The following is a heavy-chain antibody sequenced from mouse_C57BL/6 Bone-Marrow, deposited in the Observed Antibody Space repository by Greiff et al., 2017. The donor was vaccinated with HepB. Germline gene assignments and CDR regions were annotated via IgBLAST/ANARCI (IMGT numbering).Heavy chain of an antibody. CDR3: ARHHYGRSSEYFDV. CDR1: GFTFSDYY. CDR2: ISNGGGST. Sequence: EVMLVESGGGLVQPGGSLKLSCAASGFTFSDYYMYWVRQTPEKRLEWVAYISNGGGSTYYPDTVKGRFTISRDNAKNTLYLQMSRLKSEDTAMYYCARHHYGRSSEYFDVWGTGTTVTVSS. J-gene: IGHJ1*03. D-gene: IGHD1-1*01. V-gene: IGHV5-12*01.